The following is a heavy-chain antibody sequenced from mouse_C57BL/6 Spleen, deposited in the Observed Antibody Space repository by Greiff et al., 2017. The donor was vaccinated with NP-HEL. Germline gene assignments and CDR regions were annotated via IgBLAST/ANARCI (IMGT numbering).Heavy chain of an antibody. CDR3: AREYGSRYFDV. J-gene: IGHJ1*03. CDR1: GYTFTNYW. D-gene: IGHD1-1*01. Sequence: VQLKESGAELVRPGTSVKMSCKASGYTFTNYWIGWAKQRPGHGLEWIGDIYPGGGYTNYNEKFKGKATLTADKSSSTAYMQFSSLTSEDSAIYYCAREYGSRYFDVWGTGTTVTVSS. CDR2: IYPGGGYT. V-gene: IGHV1-63*01.